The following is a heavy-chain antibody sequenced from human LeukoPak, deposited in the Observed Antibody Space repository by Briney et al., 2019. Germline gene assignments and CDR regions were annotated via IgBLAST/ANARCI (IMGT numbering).Heavy chain of an antibody. Sequence: GGSLRLSCAASGFTSSSYWMSWVRQAPEKGLEWVANIKQDGSEKYYVDSVKGRFTISRDNAKNSLYPQMNSLRAEDTAVYYCARGKGLDVWGQGTTVTVSS. V-gene: IGHV3-7*01. CDR3: ARGKGLDV. CDR2: IKQDGSEK. J-gene: IGHJ6*02. CDR1: GFTSSSYW.